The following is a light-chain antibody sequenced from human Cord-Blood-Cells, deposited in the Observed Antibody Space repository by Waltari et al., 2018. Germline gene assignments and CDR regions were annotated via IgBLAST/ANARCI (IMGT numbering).Light chain of an antibody. CDR2: KAS. Sequence: DIQMTQSPSTLSASVGDRVTITCRANQSISSWLAWYQQKPGKAPKLLIYKASSLESGVPSRFSGSGSGTEFTLTISSLQPDDFATYYCQQYNSYSPETFGQGTKVEIK. J-gene: IGKJ1*01. CDR1: QSISSW. CDR3: QQYNSYSPET. V-gene: IGKV1-5*03.